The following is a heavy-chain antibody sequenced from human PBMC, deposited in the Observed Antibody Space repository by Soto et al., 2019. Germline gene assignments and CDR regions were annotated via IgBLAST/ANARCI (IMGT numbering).Heavy chain of an antibody. D-gene: IGHD5-18*01. CDR1: GGSFSDYY. CDR2: IHHSGST. CDR3: ARGMSGIQLWFPHYFDY. V-gene: IGHV4-34*01. Sequence: SETLSLTCAVYGGSFSDYYWTWIRQPPGKGLEWIGEIHHSGSTNYNPSLKSRVTISLDTSKSQLSLILTSVTAADTAVYYCARGMSGIQLWFPHYFDYWGQGTLVTSP. J-gene: IGHJ4*02.